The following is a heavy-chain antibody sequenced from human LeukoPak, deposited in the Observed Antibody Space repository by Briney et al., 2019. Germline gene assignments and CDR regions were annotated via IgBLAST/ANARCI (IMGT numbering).Heavy chain of an antibody. J-gene: IGHJ2*01. V-gene: IGHV3-21*01. CDR3: ARGGYSTGWHVYFDL. CDR1: GFTFSSYT. CDR2: ISSSSTYI. Sequence: PGGSLRLSCAASGFTFSSYTMNWVRQPPGKGLEWVSSISSSSTYIYYADSVKGRFTISRDNAKNSLHLQMNSLKAEDTAVYYCARGGYSTGWHVYFDLWGRGTLVTVSS. D-gene: IGHD6-19*01.